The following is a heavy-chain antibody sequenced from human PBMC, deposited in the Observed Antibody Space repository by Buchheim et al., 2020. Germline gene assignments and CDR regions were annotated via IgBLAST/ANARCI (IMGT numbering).Heavy chain of an antibody. Sequence: QVQLVESGGGVVQPGESLRLSCAASGFAFNTHAMHWVRQAPGKGLEWVAFIWYDGSEKHYIDSVKGRFSISRDNSKNTLYLQMNSLRAEDTAVYYCATRVAGTYDYWGQGTL. CDR3: ATRVAGTYDY. CDR2: IWYDGSEK. CDR1: GFAFNTHA. V-gene: IGHV3-30*02. J-gene: IGHJ4*02. D-gene: IGHD6-19*01.